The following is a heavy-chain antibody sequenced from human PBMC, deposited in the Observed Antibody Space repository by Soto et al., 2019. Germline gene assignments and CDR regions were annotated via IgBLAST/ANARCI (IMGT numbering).Heavy chain of an antibody. D-gene: IGHD3-10*01. V-gene: IGHV3-23*01. J-gene: IGHJ4*02. Sequence: PGGSLRLSCAASGFTFSSYSMNWVRQAPGKGLEWVSGFRSSGDGGTTYYADSVKGRFTISRDNSKNTLFLQMNSLRAEDTAIYYCAKKVNSGPGSQYFDYWGQGTLVTVSS. CDR3: AKKVNSGPGSQYFDY. CDR1: GFTFSSYS. CDR2: FRSSGDGGTT.